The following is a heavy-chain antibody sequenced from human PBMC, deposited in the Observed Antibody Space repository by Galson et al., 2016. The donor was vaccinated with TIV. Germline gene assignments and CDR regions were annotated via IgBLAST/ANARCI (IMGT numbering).Heavy chain of an antibody. CDR3: ARGEFHRYYYMDV. D-gene: IGHD3-10*01. Sequence: SVKVSCKASGYTFTNFYIHWVRQAPGQGLEWVGVINPSGGRTSYAQKFQGRVILTRDTSTSTVYMTLSSVRSEDTAVFYCARGEFHRYYYMDVWSKGTTVTVSS. CDR2: INPSGGRT. V-gene: IGHV1-46*01. J-gene: IGHJ6*03. CDR1: GYTFTNFY.